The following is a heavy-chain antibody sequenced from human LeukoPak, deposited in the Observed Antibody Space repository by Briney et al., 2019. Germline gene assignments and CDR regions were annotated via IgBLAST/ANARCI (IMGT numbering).Heavy chain of an antibody. J-gene: IGHJ4*02. CDR1: RFTFSNYW. CDR2: IKDDGSET. Sequence: PGGSLRLSCAASRFTFSNYWMAWVRQAPGKGLEWVANIKDDGSETYNVASVRGRFTISRDNAKDSLYLQMNSLRAEDTAVYYCAREPRGYSYGLWGRGTLVTVSS. V-gene: IGHV3-7*01. D-gene: IGHD5-18*01. CDR3: AREPRGYSYGL.